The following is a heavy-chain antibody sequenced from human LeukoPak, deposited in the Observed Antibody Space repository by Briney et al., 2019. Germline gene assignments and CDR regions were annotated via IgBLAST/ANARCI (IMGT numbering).Heavy chain of an antibody. CDR1: GGSISSYY. J-gene: IGHJ5*02. D-gene: IGHD2-8*01. V-gene: IGHV4-59*01. Sequence: PSETLSLTCTVSGGSISSYYWSWIRQPPGKGLEWIVYIYYSENTNYNPSLKRRVTISVDTSKNQFSLKLSSATAADTAMYYCARGMGGNWFDPWGQGTLVTVSS. CDR3: ARGMGGNWFDP. CDR2: IYYSENT.